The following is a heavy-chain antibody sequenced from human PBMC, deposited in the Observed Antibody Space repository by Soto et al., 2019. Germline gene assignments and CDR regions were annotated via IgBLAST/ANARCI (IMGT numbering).Heavy chain of an antibody. CDR1: GYSFTSYW. Sequence: LGESLKISCKGSGYSFTSYWIGWVRQMPGKGLEWMGIIYPGDSDTRYSPSFQGQVTISADKSISTAYLQWSSLKASDTAMYYCARHLYSGYAMTTVTWGWFDPWGQGTLVTVSS. CDR2: IYPGDSDT. J-gene: IGHJ5*02. D-gene: IGHD4-17*01. V-gene: IGHV5-51*01. CDR3: ARHLYSGYAMTTVTWGWFDP.